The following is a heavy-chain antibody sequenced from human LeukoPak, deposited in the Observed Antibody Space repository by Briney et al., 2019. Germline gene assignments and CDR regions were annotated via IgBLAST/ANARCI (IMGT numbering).Heavy chain of an antibody. Sequence: GGSLGLSCAASGFTVSSNYMSWVRQAPGKGLEWVPVIYSGGSTYYADSVKGRFTISRDNSKNTLYLQMNSLRAEDTAVYYCASQDYGDYYGYWGQGTLVTVSS. CDR3: ASQDYGDYYGY. CDR1: GFTVSSNY. D-gene: IGHD4-17*01. J-gene: IGHJ4*02. CDR2: IYSGGST. V-gene: IGHV3-53*01.